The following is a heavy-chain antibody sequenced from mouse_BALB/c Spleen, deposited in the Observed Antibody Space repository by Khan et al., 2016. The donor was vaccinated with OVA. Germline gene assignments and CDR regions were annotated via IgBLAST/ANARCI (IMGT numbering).Heavy chain of an antibody. Sequence: QVQLQQPGAELARPGASVKLSCKASGYTFTDYYINWVKQRTGQGLEWIGEISPGSGDTYYNERFKGKATLTAAKSSSTAYMQLSSLTSEASAVYFWARRNYFGYTFAYGGQGTLVTVSA. V-gene: IGHV1-77*01. CDR3: ARRNYFGYTFAY. CDR1: GYTFTDYY. J-gene: IGHJ3*01. D-gene: IGHD1-2*01. CDR2: ISPGSGDT.